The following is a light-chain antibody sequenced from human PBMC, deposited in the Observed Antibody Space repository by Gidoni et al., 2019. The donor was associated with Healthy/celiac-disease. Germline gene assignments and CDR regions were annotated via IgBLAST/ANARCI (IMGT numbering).Light chain of an antibody. CDR1: QSVSSSY. J-gene: IGKJ2*01. CDR2: GAS. V-gene: IGKV3-20*01. CDR3: QQYGSSPLYT. Sequence: ILLTQSPGTLSLSPGERATLSCIASQSVSSSYLAWYQQQPGQAPSLLIYGASSRATGIPDRCSGSGSGRDFTLTISRLEPEDFAVYYCQQYGSSPLYTFGQGTKLEIK.